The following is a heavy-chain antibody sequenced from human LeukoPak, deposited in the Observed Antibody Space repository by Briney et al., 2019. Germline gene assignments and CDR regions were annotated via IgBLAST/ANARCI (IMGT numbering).Heavy chain of an antibody. CDR1: GFTFSSYA. V-gene: IGHV3-23*01. CDR2: ISGSGGST. D-gene: IGHD3-10*01. CDR3: AKTMAGGFYYPFDY. Sequence: GGSLRLSCAASGFTFSSYAMSWVRQAPGKGLEWVSAISGSGGSTYYADSVKGRFTISRDNSKNTLYLRMNSLRAEDTAVYYCAKTMAGGFYYPFDYWGQGTLVTVSS. J-gene: IGHJ4*02.